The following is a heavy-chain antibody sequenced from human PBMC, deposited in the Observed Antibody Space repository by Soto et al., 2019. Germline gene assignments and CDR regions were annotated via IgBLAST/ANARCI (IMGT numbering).Heavy chain of an antibody. Sequence: QVXLVQSGAEVXMPGASVKVSCKTSGYNFNAHYMHWVRQAPGRGLEWMGWIHPNNGDTYYAQEFQGXXXXTXDAXXXXXXXXXXXXXXXXXXXXXXARXMAGXQGRXFDYWGQGTLVTVSS. CDR3: ARXMAGXQGRXFDY. CDR1: GYNFNAHY. J-gene: IGHJ4*02. CDR2: IHPNNGDT. V-gene: IGHV1-2*04.